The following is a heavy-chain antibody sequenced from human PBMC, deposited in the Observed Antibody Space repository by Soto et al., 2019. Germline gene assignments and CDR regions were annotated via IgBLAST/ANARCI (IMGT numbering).Heavy chain of an antibody. J-gene: IGHJ6*02. CDR1: GFTFSTYS. Sequence: PGGSLRLSCVGSGFTFSTYSINWVRQAPGKGLEWVSSISSRSDIYYADSVKGRFTISRDNAKNSVSLQMDSLRAEDTAVYYCAREYTAWPLAYGLDVWGQGTTVTVSS. CDR2: ISSRSDI. V-gene: IGHV3-21*01. D-gene: IGHD2-2*02. CDR3: AREYTAWPLAYGLDV.